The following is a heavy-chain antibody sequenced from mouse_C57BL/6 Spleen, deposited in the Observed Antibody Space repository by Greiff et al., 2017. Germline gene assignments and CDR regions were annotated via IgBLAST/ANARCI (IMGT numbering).Heavy chain of an antibody. CDR2: INPNNGGT. J-gene: IGHJ3*01. CDR3: ARDGSSSWFAG. D-gene: IGHD1-1*01. Sequence: EVQLQQSGPELVKPGASVKISCKASGYTFTDYYMTWVKQSPGKSLEWIGDINPNNGGTSYNQKFKGKATLTVDKSSSTAYMQLRSLTSEDAAVYDCARDGSSSWFAGWGQGTLVTVAA. CDR1: GYTFTDYY. V-gene: IGHV1-26*01.